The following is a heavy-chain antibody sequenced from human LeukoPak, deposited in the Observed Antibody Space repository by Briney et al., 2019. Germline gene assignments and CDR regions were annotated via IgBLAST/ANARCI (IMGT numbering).Heavy chain of an antibody. CDR2: IYYTGST. V-gene: IGHV4-59*01. Sequence: KPSETLSLTCTVSGGSISSYYWSWIRQPPGKGLEWIGYIYYTGSTNYNPSLKSRVTISVDTSKNQFSLKLSSVTAADTAVYYCARLQYSSGWPHFDYWGQGNLVTVSS. CDR1: GGSISSYY. CDR3: ARLQYSSGWPHFDY. J-gene: IGHJ4*02. D-gene: IGHD6-19*01.